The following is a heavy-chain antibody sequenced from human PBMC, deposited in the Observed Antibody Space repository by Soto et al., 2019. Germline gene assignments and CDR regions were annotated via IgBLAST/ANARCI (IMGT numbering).Heavy chain of an antibody. D-gene: IGHD3-3*01. CDR2: INPNSGGT. CDR1: GYTFTGYY. Sequence: AEVKVTCTAAGYTFTGYYMHWVRQAPGQGLEWMGWINPNSGGTNYAQKFQGWVTMTRDTSISTAYMELSRLRSDDTAVYHCARDPAFGWFDHWGQVTLFTVSS. J-gene: IGHJ5*02. CDR3: ARDPAFGWFDH. V-gene: IGHV1-2*04.